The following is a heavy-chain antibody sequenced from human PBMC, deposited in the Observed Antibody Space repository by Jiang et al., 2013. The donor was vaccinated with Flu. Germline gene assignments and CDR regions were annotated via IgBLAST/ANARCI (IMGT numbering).Heavy chain of an antibody. Sequence: GGGVVRPGRSLRLSCAASKFTFNAYPMHWVRQTPGKGLEWLAFISQDGDDKDYAPSVTGRFTISRDNSRNTLYLQMNSLRLEDTGIYYCARDMALLQRFYFDNWGQGTLVTVSS. D-gene: IGHD5-24*01. CDR3: ARDMALLQRFYFDN. J-gene: IGHJ4*02. V-gene: IGHV3-30*03. CDR2: ISQDGDDK. CDR1: KFTFNAYP.